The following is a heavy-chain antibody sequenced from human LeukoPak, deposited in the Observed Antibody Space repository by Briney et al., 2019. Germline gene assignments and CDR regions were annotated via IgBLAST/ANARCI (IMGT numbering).Heavy chain of an antibody. V-gene: IGHV3-30*18. CDR2: ISYDGSNK. D-gene: IGHD3-10*01. J-gene: IGHJ6*02. Sequence: GRSLRLSCAASGFTFSSYGMHWARQAPGKGLEWVAVISYDGSNKYYADSVKGRFTISRDNSKNTLYLQMNSLRAEDTAVYYCAKGNYGSGSKYYYYYYGMDVWGQGTTVTVSS. CDR3: AKGNYGSGSKYYYYYYGMDV. CDR1: GFTFSSYG.